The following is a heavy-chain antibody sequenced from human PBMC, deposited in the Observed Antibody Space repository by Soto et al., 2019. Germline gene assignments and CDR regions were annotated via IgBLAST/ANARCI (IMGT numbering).Heavy chain of an antibody. CDR1: GYTFTSYG. V-gene: IGHV1-18*01. D-gene: IGHD6-13*01. CDR2: ISAYNGNT. CDR3: ARDITPAGYSSSWYLYYYYGMDV. J-gene: IGHJ6*02. Sequence: QVQLVQSGAEVKKPGASVKVSCKASGYTFTSYGISWVRQAPGQGLEWMGWISAYNGNTNYAQKLHGSITMTTDTSTRTAYMELRSLRSDDTAVYYCARDITPAGYSSSWYLYYYYGMDVWGQGTTVTVSS.